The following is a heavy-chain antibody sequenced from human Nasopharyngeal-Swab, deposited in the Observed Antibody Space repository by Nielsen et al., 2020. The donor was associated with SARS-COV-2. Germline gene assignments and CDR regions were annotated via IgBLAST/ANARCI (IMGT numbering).Heavy chain of an antibody. J-gene: IGHJ5*02. D-gene: IGHD6-13*01. Sequence: WVRQAPGQGLEWMGRISPNSGGTNYAQKFQGRVTMTRDTSISTAYMELSRLRSDDTAVYYCARGGSSSERIWFDPWGQGTLVTVSS. CDR3: ARGGSSSERIWFDP. CDR2: ISPNSGGT. V-gene: IGHV1-2*06.